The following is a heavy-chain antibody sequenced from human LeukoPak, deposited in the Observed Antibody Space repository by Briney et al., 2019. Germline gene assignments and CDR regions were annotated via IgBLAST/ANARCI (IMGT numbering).Heavy chain of an antibody. Sequence: PGGSLRLSCAASGFTFSSYGMHWVRQAPGKGLEWVAVISYDGSNKYYADSVKGRFTISRDNSKNTLYLQMNSLRAEDTAVYYCAKVFDYSNYDRRIDYWGQGTLVTVSS. V-gene: IGHV3-30*18. CDR2: ISYDGSNK. D-gene: IGHD4-11*01. CDR1: GFTFSSYG. CDR3: AKVFDYSNYDRRIDY. J-gene: IGHJ4*02.